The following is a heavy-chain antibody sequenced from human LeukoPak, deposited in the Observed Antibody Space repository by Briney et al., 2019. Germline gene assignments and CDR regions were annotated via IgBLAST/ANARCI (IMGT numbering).Heavy chain of an antibody. CDR2: IYDSGST. CDR3: ARHYGP. D-gene: IGHD3-10*01. J-gene: IGHJ5*02. CDR1: GFTFSSYS. V-gene: IGHV4-39*01. Sequence: GSLRLSCAASGFTFSSYSMNWIRQPPGKGLEWIGSIYDSGSTYYNPSLKSRVTIPVDTSKNQFSLKLNSVTAADTAVYYCARHYGPWGQGTLVTVSS.